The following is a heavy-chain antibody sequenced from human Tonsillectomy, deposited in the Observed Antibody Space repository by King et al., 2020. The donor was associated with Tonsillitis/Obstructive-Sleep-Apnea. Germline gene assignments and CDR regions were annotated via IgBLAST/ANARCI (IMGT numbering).Heavy chain of an antibody. J-gene: IGHJ6*03. CDR2: MKSDGSST. D-gene: IGHD3-3*01. Sequence: VQLVESGGGLVQHGGCVRLSCGACGLTFSSEWREWVRQAEGKGLVWVSRMKSDGSSTSYADSVKGRFTICRDNAKKTLYLQMNSLRAEDTAVYYCAREYYDFWSCYYYYYMDVWGKGTTVTVSS. V-gene: IGHV3-74*01. CDR3: AREYYDFWSCYYYYYMDV. CDR1: GLTFSSEW.